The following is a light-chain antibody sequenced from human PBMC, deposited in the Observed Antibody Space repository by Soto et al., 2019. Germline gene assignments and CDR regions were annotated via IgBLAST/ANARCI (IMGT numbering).Light chain of an antibody. J-gene: IGLJ1*01. V-gene: IGLV2-11*01. Sequence: QSALTQPRSVSGSPGQSVTMSCTGGSNYVSWYQQLPGKAPKLMIYDVSQRPSGVPDRFSGSKSGNTASLTISGLQAEDEADYYCCSYAGSYTYVFGTGTKLTVL. CDR3: CSYAGSYTYV. CDR1: GSNY. CDR2: DVS.